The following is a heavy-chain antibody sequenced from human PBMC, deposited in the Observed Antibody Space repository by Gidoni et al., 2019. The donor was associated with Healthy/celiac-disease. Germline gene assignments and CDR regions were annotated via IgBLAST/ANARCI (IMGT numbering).Heavy chain of an antibody. D-gene: IGHD1-26*01. CDR1: GGTFSSYA. V-gene: IGHV1-69*01. CDR2: IIPIFGTA. Sequence: QVPLVQSGAEVKKPGASVKVSCKASGGTFSSYAISWVRQAPGQGLEWMGGIIPIFGTANYAQKFQGRVTITADESTSTAYMELSSLRSEDTAVYYCASATSGANWFDPWGQGTLVTVSS. CDR3: ASATSGANWFDP. J-gene: IGHJ5*02.